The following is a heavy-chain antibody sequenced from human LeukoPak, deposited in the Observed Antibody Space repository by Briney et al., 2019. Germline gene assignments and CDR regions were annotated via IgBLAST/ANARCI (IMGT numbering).Heavy chain of an antibody. D-gene: IGHD1-26*01. Sequence: GGSLRLSCAASGFTFCSYAMSWVRQAPGEGLEGGSAISGSGGSTYYADSVKGRFTISRDNSKNTLYLQMNSLRAADTAVYYCASIAGYFDYWGHGTLVTVSS. CDR2: ISGSGGST. V-gene: IGHV3-23*01. CDR3: ASIAGYFDY. J-gene: IGHJ4*01. CDR1: GFTFCSYA.